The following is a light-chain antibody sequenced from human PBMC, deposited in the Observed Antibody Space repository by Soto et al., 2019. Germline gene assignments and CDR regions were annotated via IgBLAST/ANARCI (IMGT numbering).Light chain of an antibody. J-gene: IGKJ1*01. CDR1: QSVSSN. V-gene: IGKV3-15*01. CDR2: GAS. CDR3: QQYNNWPRT. Sequence: EIVLTQLPGTLSLSPGERATLSRRASQSVSSNYLAWYQQKPGQAPRLLIYGASTRATGIPARFSGSGSGTEFTLTISSLQSEDFAVYYCQQYNNWPRTFGQGTKVDIK.